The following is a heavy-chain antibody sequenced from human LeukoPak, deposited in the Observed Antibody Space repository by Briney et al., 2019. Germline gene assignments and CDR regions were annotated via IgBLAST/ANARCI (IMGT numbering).Heavy chain of an antibody. J-gene: IGHJ4*02. V-gene: IGHV1-18*01. CDR2: ISAYNGNT. CDR3: ARYDILTGYYFFDY. Sequence: VASVKVSCKASGYTFTSYGISWVRQARGQGLEWMGWISAYNGNTNYAQKLQGRVTMTTDTSTSTAYMELRSLRSDDTAVYYCARYDILTGYYFFDYWGQGTLVTVSS. CDR1: GYTFTSYG. D-gene: IGHD3-9*01.